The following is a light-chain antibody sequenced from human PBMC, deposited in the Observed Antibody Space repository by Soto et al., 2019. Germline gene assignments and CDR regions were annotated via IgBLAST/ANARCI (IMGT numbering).Light chain of an antibody. Sequence: QSALTQPPSASGSPGQSVTISCTGTSSDVGGYNYVSWYQQHPGKAPKLMIFEVTNRPSGVPDRFSGSKSGNTAALSVSGLQAEDVGDYYCSSYAGTNNIYVFGTGTKLTVL. V-gene: IGLV2-8*01. J-gene: IGLJ1*01. CDR3: SSYAGTNNIYV. CDR2: EVT. CDR1: SSDVGGYNY.